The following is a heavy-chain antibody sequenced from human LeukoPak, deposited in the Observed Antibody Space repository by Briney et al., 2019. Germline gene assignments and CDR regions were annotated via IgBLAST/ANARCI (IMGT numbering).Heavy chain of an antibody. CDR3: ARRIKTFGSWFDP. CDR2: IYYSGST. D-gene: IGHD3-3*01. V-gene: IGHV4-30-4*08. Sequence: PSQTLSLTCTVSGGSISSGGYYWSWIRQPPGEGLEWIGDIYYSGSTYYNPALKSRVTMAVDTSENQFSLKLNSVTAADTAVYYCARRIKTFGSWFDPWGQGTPVTVSS. CDR1: GGSISSGGYY. J-gene: IGHJ5*02.